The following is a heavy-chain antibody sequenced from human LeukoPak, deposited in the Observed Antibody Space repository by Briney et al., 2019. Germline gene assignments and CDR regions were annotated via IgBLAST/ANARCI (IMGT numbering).Heavy chain of an antibody. CDR3: ARDLDWLLFDY. Sequence: PGGSLRLSCAASGFTFSACWMHWVRQAPGKGLVWVSRVKYDGSTTTYADSVKGRFTISRDNAKNILYLQMNSLRVEDTAVYYWARDLDWLLFDYWGQGTLVTVSS. V-gene: IGHV3-74*01. CDR1: GFTFSACW. J-gene: IGHJ4*02. CDR2: VKYDGSTT. D-gene: IGHD3-9*01.